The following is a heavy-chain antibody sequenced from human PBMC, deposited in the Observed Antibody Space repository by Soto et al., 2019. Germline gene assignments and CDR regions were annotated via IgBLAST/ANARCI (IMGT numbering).Heavy chain of an antibody. Sequence: EVQLVESGGGLVQSGGSLRLSCTASGFSFNTYWMHSVRQAPGKGLVWISRIKGDGSITNYADSVRGRFTISRDNAKNTLYLQVNSLRDEDTAVYYCAGGGHAGAGIYYLGDWGQGTLVTVSS. D-gene: IGHD3-10*01. J-gene: IGHJ4*02. CDR3: AGGGHAGAGIYYLGD. CDR1: GFSFNTYW. V-gene: IGHV3-74*01. CDR2: IKGDGSIT.